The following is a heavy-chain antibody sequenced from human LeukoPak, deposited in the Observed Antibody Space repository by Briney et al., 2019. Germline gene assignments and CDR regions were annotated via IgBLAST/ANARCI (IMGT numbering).Heavy chain of an antibody. CDR1: GFPFSNNP. CDR2: ISTAITTT. J-gene: IGHJ4*01. V-gene: IGHV3-48*01. CDR3: ARDGGKRYEIDY. Sequence: QPAESLRLSCVVSGFPFSNNPMSWVRQAPGKGLEWVSYISTAITTTYYADSMKGRFTISNTNAKNLLLMQITSLRVEDTAVYYCARDGGKRYEIDYWGHGTLVTVSS. D-gene: IGHD2-2*01.